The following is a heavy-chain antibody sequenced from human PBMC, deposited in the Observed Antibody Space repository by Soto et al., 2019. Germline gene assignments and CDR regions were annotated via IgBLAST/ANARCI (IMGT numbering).Heavy chain of an antibody. Sequence: GESLKISCKGSGYSFTSYWISWVRQMPGKGLEWMGRIDPSDSYTNYSPSFQGHLTISADKSISTAYLQWSSLKASDTAMYYCAWLITGTTSDYYYGMDVWGQGTTVTVSS. CDR1: GYSFTSYW. D-gene: IGHD1-7*01. V-gene: IGHV5-10-1*01. J-gene: IGHJ6*02. CDR3: AWLITGTTSDYYYGMDV. CDR2: IDPSDSYT.